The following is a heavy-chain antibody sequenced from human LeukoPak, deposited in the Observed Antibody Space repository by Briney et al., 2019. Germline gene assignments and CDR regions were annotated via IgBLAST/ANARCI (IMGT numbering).Heavy chain of an antibody. CDR2: ISGSGGST. Sequence: GGSLRLSCAASGFTFSSYAMSWVRQAPGKGLEWVSAISGSGGSTYYADSVKGRFTISRDNSKNTLYLQMNSLRAEDTAVYYCAKDLHYDSSGYHFDYWGQGTLVTVSS. CDR1: GFTFSSYA. V-gene: IGHV3-23*01. D-gene: IGHD3-22*01. CDR3: AKDLHYDSSGYHFDY. J-gene: IGHJ4*02.